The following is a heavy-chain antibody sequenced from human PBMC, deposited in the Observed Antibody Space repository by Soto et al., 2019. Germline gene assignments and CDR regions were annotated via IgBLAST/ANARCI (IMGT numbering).Heavy chain of an antibody. Sequence: QVQLQESGPGLVKPSETLSLTCTVSGGSIMSYFWSWVRQPPGKGLEWIGQIYSSGSTYYSPSLKSRVTISVDTSENQFSLKLSSVTAADTAVYYCARHLPGSVFCQDYWGPGSQVTVSS. J-gene: IGHJ4*02. CDR3: ARHLPGSVFCQDY. CDR1: GGSIMSYF. CDR2: IYSSGST. V-gene: IGHV4-59*08. D-gene: IGHD2-15*01.